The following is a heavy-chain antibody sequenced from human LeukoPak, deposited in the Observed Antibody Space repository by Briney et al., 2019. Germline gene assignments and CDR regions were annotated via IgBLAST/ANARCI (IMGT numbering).Heavy chain of an antibody. CDR2: IYYSGGT. CDR3: ARDHPYYESSGYAPRDAFDI. D-gene: IGHD3-22*01. V-gene: IGHV4-31*03. J-gene: IGHJ3*02. Sequence: PSETLSLTCTVSGGSISSGGYYWSWIRQHPGKGLEWIGYIYYSGGTYYNPSLKSRVTISVDTSKNQFSLKLSSVTDADTSVYYCARDHPYYESSGYAPRDAFDIWGQGTMVTVSS. CDR1: GGSISSGGYY.